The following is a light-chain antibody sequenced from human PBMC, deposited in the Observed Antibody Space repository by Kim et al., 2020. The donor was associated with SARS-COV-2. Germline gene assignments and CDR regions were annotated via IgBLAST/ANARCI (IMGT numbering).Light chain of an antibody. CDR1: SSNIGSGYD. CDR3: QSYDSTRNAWV. Sequence: QSALTQPPSVSGAPGQRVTISCAGGSSNIGSGYDVQWYQQLPGTAPKLLIFANTNRPSGVPDRFSGSKSGTSVSLAISGLRAEDEADYYCQSYDSTRNAWVFGGGTKVTVL. J-gene: IGLJ3*02. CDR2: ANT. V-gene: IGLV1-40*01.